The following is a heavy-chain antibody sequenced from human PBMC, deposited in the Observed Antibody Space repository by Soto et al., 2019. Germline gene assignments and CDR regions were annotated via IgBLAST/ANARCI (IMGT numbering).Heavy chain of an antibody. J-gene: IGHJ5*02. CDR1: GFTFSNYW. V-gene: IGHV3-74*01. CDR2: ISGDGSGT. Sequence: GGSLRLSCVASGFTFSNYWMHWVRQGPGKGLVWVSRISGDGSGTTYADSVKGRFTISRDNAKNTLYLHMNSLRAEDTAVYHCAAFSTLQNRGIPVPWGQGTLVTVSA. CDR3: AAFSTLQNRGIPVP.